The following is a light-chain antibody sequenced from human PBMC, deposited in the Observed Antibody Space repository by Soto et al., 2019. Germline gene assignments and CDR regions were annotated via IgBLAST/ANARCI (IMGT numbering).Light chain of an antibody. CDR3: QQYDSAPWT. J-gene: IGKJ1*01. CDR1: QSVSSIY. CDR2: GAF. V-gene: IGKV3-20*01. Sequence: EIVLTQSPGTLSLSPGERATLSCRASQSVSSIYLAWYQQKPGQAPRLLIHGAFSRATGVPDRFGGSGSETAFTLTISRLEPEDFAVYYCQQYDSAPWTFGQGTKVDIK.